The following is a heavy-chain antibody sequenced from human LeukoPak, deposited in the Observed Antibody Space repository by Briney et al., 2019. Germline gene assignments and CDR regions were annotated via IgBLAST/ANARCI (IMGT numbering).Heavy chain of an antibody. CDR1: GFTFSSYS. CDR3: ARATASGSYYGGFDY. CDR2: ISSSSSYI. D-gene: IGHD1-26*01. V-gene: IGHV3-21*01. Sequence: GGSLRLSCAASGFTFSSYSMNWGRQAPGKGLEWVSSISSSSSYIYYADSVKGRFTISRDNAKNSLYLQMNSLRAEDTAVYYCARATASGSYYGGFDYWGQGTLVTVSS. J-gene: IGHJ4*02.